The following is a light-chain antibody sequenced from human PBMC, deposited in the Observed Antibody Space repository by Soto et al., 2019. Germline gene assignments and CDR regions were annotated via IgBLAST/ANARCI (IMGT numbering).Light chain of an antibody. CDR1: QSVSSSY. J-gene: IGKJ3*01. Sequence: EIVLTQSPGTLSLSPGERATLSCRASQSVSSSYLAWYQQKPGQAPTLLIYGASTRATGIPDRFSGSRSGTDFTLTISRLEPEDLTVYYCQQYGSSLFTFGPGTKVDIK. V-gene: IGKV3-20*01. CDR2: GAS. CDR3: QQYGSSLFT.